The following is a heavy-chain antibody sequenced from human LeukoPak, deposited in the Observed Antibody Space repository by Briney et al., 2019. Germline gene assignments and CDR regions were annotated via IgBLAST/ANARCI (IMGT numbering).Heavy chain of an antibody. V-gene: IGHV1-8*03. CDR3: ARGRMGAKGDFDY. J-gene: IGHJ4*02. Sequence: ASVKVSFKASGYTFTSYDINWVRQATGQGLEWMGWMNPNSGNTGYAQKFQGRVTITRDTSISTAYMELSSLRSEDTAVYYCARGRMGAKGDFDYWGQGTLVTVSS. CDR1: GYTFTSYD. D-gene: IGHD1-26*01. CDR2: MNPNSGNT.